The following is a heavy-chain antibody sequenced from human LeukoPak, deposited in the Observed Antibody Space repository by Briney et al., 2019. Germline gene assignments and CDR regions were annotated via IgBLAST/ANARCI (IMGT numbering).Heavy chain of an antibody. Sequence: GASVKVSCKASGYTFSSYYMHWVRQAPGQGLEWMAIINPSGGSTSYAQKFQGRVTMTRDTSASTVYMELYSLRSEDTAVYYCARGHSSGYYTRPLDYWGQGTLVTVST. J-gene: IGHJ4*02. CDR3: ARGHSSGYYTRPLDY. D-gene: IGHD3-22*01. V-gene: IGHV1-46*01. CDR1: GYTFSSYY. CDR2: INPSGGST.